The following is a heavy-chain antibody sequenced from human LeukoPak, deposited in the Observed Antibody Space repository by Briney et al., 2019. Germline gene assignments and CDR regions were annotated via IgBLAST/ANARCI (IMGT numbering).Heavy chain of an antibody. CDR1: GFTFSSYS. D-gene: IGHD2-2*01. Sequence: PGGSLRLSCAASGFTFSSYSMNWVRQALGEGLEWVSSISSSSSYIYYADSVKGRFTISRDNANNSMYLQTNSLRGEDTALYFCVKGYCISMNCYADYWGQGTLVTVSS. CDR3: VKGYCISMNCYADY. J-gene: IGHJ4*02. V-gene: IGHV3-21*04. CDR2: ISSSSSYI.